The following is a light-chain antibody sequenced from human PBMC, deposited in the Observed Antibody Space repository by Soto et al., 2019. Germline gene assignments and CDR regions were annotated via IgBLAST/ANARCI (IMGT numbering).Light chain of an antibody. V-gene: IGKV3-20*01. CDR3: QQYGSSGT. Sequence: EIVWAQSPGTLSLSQGESATFACRASQSVSNNYLAWYQQKPGQAPRLLIYGASNRATGIPDRFSGSGSGTDFTLTISRLEPEDFAVYYCQQYGSSGTFGQGTNVDIK. CDR2: GAS. CDR1: QSVSNNY. J-gene: IGKJ1*01.